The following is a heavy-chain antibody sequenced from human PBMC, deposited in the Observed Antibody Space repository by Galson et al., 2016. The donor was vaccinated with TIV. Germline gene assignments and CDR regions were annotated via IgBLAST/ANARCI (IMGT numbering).Heavy chain of an antibody. CDR3: TRSPAEMRKESDYYDY. D-gene: IGHD5-24*01. V-gene: IGHV3-20*04. CDR2: INWNGRKT. CDR1: GFNFDDSA. Sequence: SLRLSCATSGFNFDDSAFTWVRQVPGKGLEWVCDINWNGRKTRYRDSVTGRFTVSRDNGKKTLYLQLSSLRTEDTGLYYCTRSPAEMRKESDYYDYWGQGTLVTVSS. J-gene: IGHJ4*02.